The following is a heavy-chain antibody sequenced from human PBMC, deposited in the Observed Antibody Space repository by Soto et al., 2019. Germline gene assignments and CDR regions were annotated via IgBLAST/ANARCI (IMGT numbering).Heavy chain of an antibody. CDR1: GYTFTGYY. V-gene: IGHV1-2*02. Sequence: ASGKVSCKASGYTFTGYYMHWVRQAPGQGLEWMGWINPNSGGTNYAQKFQGRVTMTRDTSISTAYMELSRLRSDDTAVYYCARDQDRDWNSEPGYYYYGMDVWGQGTTVTVSS. D-gene: IGHD1-7*01. CDR2: INPNSGGT. J-gene: IGHJ6*02. CDR3: ARDQDRDWNSEPGYYYYGMDV.